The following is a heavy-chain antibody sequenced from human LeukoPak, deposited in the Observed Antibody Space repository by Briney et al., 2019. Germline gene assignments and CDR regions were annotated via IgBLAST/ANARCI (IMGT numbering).Heavy chain of an antibody. CDR3: ARGMTKVPTTVGLDV. V-gene: IGHV3-53*01. CDR1: GFTVSSNY. D-gene: IGHD4-17*01. Sequence: GGSLRLSCAASGFTVSSNYMSWVRQPPGKGLEWVSVIYVGGHTHYSNSVKGRFTISRDSSKNTLYLEMNNLRAEDTAVYFCARGMTKVPTTVGLDVWGQGTTVIVSS. J-gene: IGHJ6*02. CDR2: IYVGGHT.